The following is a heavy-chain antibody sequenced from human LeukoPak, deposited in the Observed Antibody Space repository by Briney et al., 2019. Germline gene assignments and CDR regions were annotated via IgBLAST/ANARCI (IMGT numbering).Heavy chain of an antibody. V-gene: IGHV1-18*01. Sequence: ASVKVSCMASGYAFTSYGISWVRQAPGQGLEWMGWISAYNGNTNYAQKLQGRVTMTTDTSTSTAYMELRSLRSDDTAVYYCARVREQLVPYYYYGMDVWGQGTTVTVSS. CDR1: GYAFTSYG. J-gene: IGHJ6*02. CDR2: ISAYNGNT. D-gene: IGHD6-13*01. CDR3: ARVREQLVPYYYYGMDV.